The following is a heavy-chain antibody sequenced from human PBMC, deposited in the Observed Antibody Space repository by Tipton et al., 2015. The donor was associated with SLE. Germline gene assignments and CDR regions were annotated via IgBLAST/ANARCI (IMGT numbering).Heavy chain of an antibody. J-gene: IGHJ5*02. CDR3: AKSSGRRLDP. CDR2: IQTSGST. CDR1: GESMSSTSYY. Sequence: TLSLTCSVSGESMSSTSYYWTWIRQPAGKGLEWIGRIQTSGSTNYNPSLKSRVTLSIDTSRNRFSLELSFVTAADTAVYYCAKSSGRRLDPWGQGTLVTVSS. D-gene: IGHD2-8*02. V-gene: IGHV4-61*02.